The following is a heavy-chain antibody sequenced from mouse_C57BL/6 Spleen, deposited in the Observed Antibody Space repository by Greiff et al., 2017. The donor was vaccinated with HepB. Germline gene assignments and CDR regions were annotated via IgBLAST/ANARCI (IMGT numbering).Heavy chain of an antibody. V-gene: IGHV3-6*01. CDR3: ARDRANWVFAY. CDR1: GYSITSGYY. CDR2: ISYDGSN. Sequence: ESGPGLVKPSQSLSLTCSVTGYSITSGYYWNWIRQFPGNKLEWMGYISYDGSNNYNPSLKNRISITRDTSKNQFFLKLNSVTTEDTATYYCARDRANWVFAYWGQGTLVTVSA. J-gene: IGHJ3*01. D-gene: IGHD4-1*01.